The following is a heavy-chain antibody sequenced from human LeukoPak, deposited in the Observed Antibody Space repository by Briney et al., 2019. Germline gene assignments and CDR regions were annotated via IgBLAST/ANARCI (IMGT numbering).Heavy chain of an antibody. V-gene: IGHV3-23*01. D-gene: IGHD6-19*01. Sequence: PGGSLRLSCAASGFTFSSYAMSWVRQAPGKGLEWVSAISGSGGSTCYADSVKGRFTISRDNSKNTLYLQMNSLRAEDTAVYYCAKDLPAVRAVAGTGLFDYWGQGTLVTVSS. CDR1: GFTFSSYA. J-gene: IGHJ4*02. CDR2: ISGSGGST. CDR3: AKDLPAVRAVAGTGLFDY.